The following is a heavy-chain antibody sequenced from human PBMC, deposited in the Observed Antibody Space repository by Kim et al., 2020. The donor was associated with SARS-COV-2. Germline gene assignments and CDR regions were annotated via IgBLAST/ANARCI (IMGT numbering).Heavy chain of an antibody. CDR1: GGSISSSSYY. D-gene: IGHD3-9*01. V-gene: IGHV4-39*07. CDR2: IYYSGST. Sequence: SETLSLTCTVSGGSISSSSYYWGWIRQPPGKGLEWIGSIYYSGSTYYNPSLKSRVTISVDTSKNQFSLKLSSVTAADTAVYYCANQSTSITIFRRGAGGWFDPWGQGTLVTVSS. J-gene: IGHJ5*02. CDR3: ANQSTSITIFRRGAGGWFDP.